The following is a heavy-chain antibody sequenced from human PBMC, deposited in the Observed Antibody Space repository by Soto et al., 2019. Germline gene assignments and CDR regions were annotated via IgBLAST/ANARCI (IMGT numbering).Heavy chain of an antibody. CDR2: IWYDGIQT. J-gene: IGHJ4*02. D-gene: IGHD7-27*01. Sequence: QVQLVESGGGVVQPGKSLRLSCSASGFSFSAYGMHWVRQAPGKGLEWVAVIWYDGIQTFYADSVRGRFTISRDNSRDTLYLQMSSLRADDTAVYYCGRDELWDGPPTSKNWVPPWSGEWGQGTLVTVS. V-gene: IGHV3-33*01. CDR1: GFSFSAYG. CDR3: GRDELWDGPPTSKNWVPPWSGE.